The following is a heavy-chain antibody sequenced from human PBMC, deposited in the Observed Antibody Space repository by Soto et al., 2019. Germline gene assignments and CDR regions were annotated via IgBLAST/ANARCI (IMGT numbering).Heavy chain of an antibody. CDR1: GGSVTSGSHH. J-gene: IGHJ6*02. CDR2: VYYTGGT. CDR3: AKGGIQVPFV. D-gene: IGHD5-18*01. V-gene: IGHV4-61*01. Sequence: PSETLSLTCTVSGGSVTSGSHHRSWIRQPPGKGLEWIGYVYYTGGTNYNPSLKSRVTISVDTSKNQFSLKLTSVTAADTAVYYCAKGGIQVPFVWGQGTTATVSS.